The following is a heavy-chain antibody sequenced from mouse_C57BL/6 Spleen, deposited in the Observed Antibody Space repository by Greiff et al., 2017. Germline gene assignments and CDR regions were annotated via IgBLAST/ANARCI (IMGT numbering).Heavy chain of an antibody. CDR3: ARDSNYWYFDV. J-gene: IGHJ1*03. CDR1: GYSINSGYY. CDR2: ISYDGGN. D-gene: IGHD2-5*01. Sequence: VQLKQSGPGLVKPSQSLSITCSVTGYSINSGYYWNWIRQFPGNKLEWMGYISYDGGNNYNPSLKNRISITRDTSKNQVFLKLNSVTTEDTATYYCARDSNYWYFDVWGTGTSVTVSS. V-gene: IGHV3-6*01.